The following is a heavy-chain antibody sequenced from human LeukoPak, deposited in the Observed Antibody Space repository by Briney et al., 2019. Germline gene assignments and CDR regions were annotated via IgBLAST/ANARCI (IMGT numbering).Heavy chain of an antibody. CDR1: GFTFSSYA. V-gene: IGHV3-23*01. CDR2: ISGSGGST. Sequence: GGSLRLSCAASGFTFSSYAMSWVRQAPGKGLEWVSAISGSGGSTYYADSVKGRFTISRDNSKNTLYLQMNSLRAEDTAVYYCAREPHLGYCSGGSCYPRDYWGQGTLVTVSS. J-gene: IGHJ4*02. D-gene: IGHD2-15*01. CDR3: AREPHLGYCSGGSCYPRDY.